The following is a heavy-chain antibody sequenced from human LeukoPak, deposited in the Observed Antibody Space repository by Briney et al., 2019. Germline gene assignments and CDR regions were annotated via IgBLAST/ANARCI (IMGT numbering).Heavy chain of an antibody. J-gene: IGHJ4*02. CDR1: EFTFSNYA. CDR3: AKDQYCTSTSCYVGY. Sequence: PGGSLRLSGAASEFTFSNYAMSWVRQAPGKGLEWVSGINVSGGSTFYADSVRGRFTISRDNSKNTLYLQMNSLRAEDTAVYYCAKDQYCTSTSCYVGYWGQGTLVTVSS. V-gene: IGHV3-23*01. CDR2: INVSGGST. D-gene: IGHD2-2*01.